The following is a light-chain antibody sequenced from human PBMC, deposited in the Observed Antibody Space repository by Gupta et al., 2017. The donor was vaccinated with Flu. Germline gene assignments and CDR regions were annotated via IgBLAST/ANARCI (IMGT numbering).Light chain of an antibody. Sequence: QSPATLSLSPGERATLSCRASQSVSSYLAWYQQKPGQAPRLLIYDASNRATGIPARFSGSGSGTDFTLTISSLEPEDFAVYYCQQRSNWPTFGQGTKVEIK. CDR3: QQRSNWPT. V-gene: IGKV3-11*01. CDR1: QSVSSY. CDR2: DAS. J-gene: IGKJ1*01.